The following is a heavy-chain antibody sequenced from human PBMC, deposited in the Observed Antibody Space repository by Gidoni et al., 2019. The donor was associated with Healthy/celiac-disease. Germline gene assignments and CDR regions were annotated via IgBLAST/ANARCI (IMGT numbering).Heavy chain of an antibody. J-gene: IGHJ4*02. V-gene: IGHV3-33*01. CDR1: GFTFSSYG. D-gene: IGHD6-19*01. CDR2: IWYDGSNK. Sequence: QVQLVESGGGVVQPGRSLRLSCAASGFTFSSYGMHWVRQAPGKGLEWVAVIWYDGSNKYYADSVKGRFTISRDNSKNTLYLQMNSLRAEDTAVYYCARVGGTYSSGWYGLRYWGQGTLVTVSS. CDR3: ARVGGTYSSGWYGLRY.